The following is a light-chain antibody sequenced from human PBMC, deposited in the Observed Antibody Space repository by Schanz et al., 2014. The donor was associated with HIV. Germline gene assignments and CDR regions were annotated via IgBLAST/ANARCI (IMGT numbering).Light chain of an antibody. J-gene: IGLJ3*02. CDR3: QSYDSSLSGSV. CDR1: TSNIGAGYD. Sequence: QSVLTQPPSVSGAPGQRVSISCSGNTSNIGAGYDVHWYQQLPGTAPKLLVYANDNRPSGVPDRFSGSTSGTSASLAITGLQAEDEADYYCQSYDSSLSGSVFGGGTKLTVL. V-gene: IGLV1-40*01. CDR2: AND.